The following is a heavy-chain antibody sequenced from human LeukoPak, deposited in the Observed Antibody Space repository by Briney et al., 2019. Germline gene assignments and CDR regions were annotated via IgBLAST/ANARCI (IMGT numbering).Heavy chain of an antibody. V-gene: IGHV3-66*01. CDR3: ARDRRDGYCLGH. CDR1: GFTVSSGY. J-gene: IGHJ4*02. CDR2: IYSGGTT. D-gene: IGHD2-2*03. Sequence: GGSLRLSCTGSGFTVSSGYMSWVRQTPGKGLEWVSGIYSGGTTYYADSVKGRVTISRDSSKNTLYLQMNSLRAEDTAVYYCARDRRDGYCLGHWGQGTLVTVSS.